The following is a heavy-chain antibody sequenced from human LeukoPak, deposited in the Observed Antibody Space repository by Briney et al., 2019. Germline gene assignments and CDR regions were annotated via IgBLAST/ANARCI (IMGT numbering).Heavy chain of an antibody. D-gene: IGHD3-9*01. J-gene: IGHJ3*02. CDR1: GFTFSSYS. CDR3: ARATGVLRYFDGGHAFDI. CDR2: ISSSSSYI. V-gene: IGHV3-21*01. Sequence: GGSLRLSCAASGFTFSSYSMNWVRQAPGKGLEWVSSISSSSSYIYYADSEKGRFTISRDNAKNSLYLQMNSLRAEDTAVYYCARATGVLRYFDGGHAFDIWGQGTMVTVSS.